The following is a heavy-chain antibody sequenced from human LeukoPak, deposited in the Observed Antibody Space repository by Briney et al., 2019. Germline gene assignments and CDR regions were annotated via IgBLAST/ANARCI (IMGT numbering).Heavy chain of an antibody. CDR3: VNFIPGC. Sequence: PGGSLRLSCAASGYTFSNYWMHWVRQAPGKGLVWVSHINTDGSTTGYADSVKGRFTISRDNAQNTLYLQMNSLTAEDTAVYYYVNFIPGCWGQGALVTVSS. J-gene: IGHJ4*02. CDR1: GYTFSNYW. CDR2: INTDGSTT. D-gene: IGHD1-14*01. V-gene: IGHV3-74*01.